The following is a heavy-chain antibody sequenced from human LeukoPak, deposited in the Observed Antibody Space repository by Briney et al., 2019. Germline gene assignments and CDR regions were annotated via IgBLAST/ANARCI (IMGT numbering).Heavy chain of an antibody. J-gene: IGHJ5*02. Sequence: GASVKVSCKASGYTFTSYDINWVRQAAGRGLEWMGWMNPNSGNTGYAQKFQGRVTMTRNTSISTAYMELSSLGSEGTAVYYCARDLRGSGSYYAPYNWFDPWGQGTLVTVSS. D-gene: IGHD3-10*01. V-gene: IGHV1-8*01. CDR2: MNPNSGNT. CDR3: ARDLRGSGSYYAPYNWFDP. CDR1: GYTFTSYD.